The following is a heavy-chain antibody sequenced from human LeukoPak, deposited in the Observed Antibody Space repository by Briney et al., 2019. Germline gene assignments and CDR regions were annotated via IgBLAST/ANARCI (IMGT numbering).Heavy chain of an antibody. Sequence: PGGSLRLSCAASGFTFSSYAMSWVRQAPGKGLEWVSAISGSGGSTYYADSVKGRFTISRDNAKNSLYLQMNSLRAEDTALYYCARVYSSRGRAFDIWGQGTMVTVSS. D-gene: IGHD6-13*01. J-gene: IGHJ3*02. CDR3: ARVYSSRGRAFDI. V-gene: IGHV3-23*01. CDR1: GFTFSSYA. CDR2: ISGSGGST.